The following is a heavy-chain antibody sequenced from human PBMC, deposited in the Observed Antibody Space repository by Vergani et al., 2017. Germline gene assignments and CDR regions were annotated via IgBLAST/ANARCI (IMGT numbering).Heavy chain of an antibody. CDR1: GFTFSSYG. CDR2: ISYDGSNK. J-gene: IGHJ5*02. CDR3: AREVEQWLDYNWFDP. D-gene: IGHD6-19*01. Sequence: QVQLVESGGGVVQPGRSLRLSCAASGFTFSSYGMHWVRQAPGKGLEWVAVISYDGSNKYYADSVKGRFTISRDNSKNTLYLQMNSLRAEDTAVYYCAREVEQWLDYNWFDPWGQGTLVTVSS. V-gene: IGHV3-30*03.